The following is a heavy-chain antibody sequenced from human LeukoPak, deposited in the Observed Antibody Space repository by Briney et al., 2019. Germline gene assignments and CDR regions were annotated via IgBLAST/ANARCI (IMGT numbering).Heavy chain of an antibody. V-gene: IGHV4-34*01. CDR3: ARSYYYDSSGYS. D-gene: IGHD3-22*01. J-gene: IGHJ5*02. CDR2: INHSGST. CDR1: GGSFSGYY. Sequence: SETLSLTCAVYGGSFSGYYWSWIRQPPGKGLEWIGEINHSGSTNYNPSLKSRVTISVDTSKNQFSLKLSSVTAADTAVYYCARSYYYDSSGYSWGQGTLVTVSS.